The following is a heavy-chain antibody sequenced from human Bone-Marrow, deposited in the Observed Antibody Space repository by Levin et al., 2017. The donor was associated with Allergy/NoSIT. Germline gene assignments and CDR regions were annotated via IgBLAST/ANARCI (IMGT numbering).Heavy chain of an antibody. V-gene: IGHV3-11*05. D-gene: IGHD3-22*01. CDR2: ISMSGNYK. Sequence: PGGYLRLSCQASGFTFSDHFMNWIRQAPGKGPEWVSYISMSGNYKNHADSVKGRFTTSRDNAKNTLYLQMNSLRPEDTAVYYCARGDSSGCPDYWGQGTLVTVSS. CDR3: ARGDSSGCPDY. CDR1: GFTFSDHF. J-gene: IGHJ4*02.